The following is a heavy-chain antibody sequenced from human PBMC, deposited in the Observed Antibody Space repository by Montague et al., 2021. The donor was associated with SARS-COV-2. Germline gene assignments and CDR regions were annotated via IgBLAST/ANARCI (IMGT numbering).Heavy chain of an antibody. CDR3: ARVTTVTYPYYYYYGMDV. D-gene: IGHD4-11*01. V-gene: IGHV2-70*01. Sequence: PALVKLTQTLTLTCTFSGFSLSTSGMCVSWIRQPPGKALEWLALIDWDDDKYYSTSLRTRLTISKDTSKNQVVLTMTNMDPVDTATYYCARVTTVTYPYYYYYGMDVWGQGTTVTVSS. CDR1: GFSLSTSGMC. CDR2: IDWDDDK. J-gene: IGHJ6*02.